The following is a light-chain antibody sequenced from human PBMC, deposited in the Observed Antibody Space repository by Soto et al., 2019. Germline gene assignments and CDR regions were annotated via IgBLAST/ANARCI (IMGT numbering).Light chain of an antibody. CDR1: ESISSN. CDR2: GAS. V-gene: IGKV3-15*01. CDR3: KQYEKLWK. J-gene: IGKJ1*01. Sequence: EIVMTQSPGTVYVSPVERATLTCRSSESISSNLAWYQQKPGQAPRLLIYGASNRGTGIPVRFIGGGAGTEFTLTITSLQSEDFAIYYCKQYEKLWKFGQGTKVDIK.